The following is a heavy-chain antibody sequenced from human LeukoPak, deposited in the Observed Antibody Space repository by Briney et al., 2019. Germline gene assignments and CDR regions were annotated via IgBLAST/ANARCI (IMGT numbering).Heavy chain of an antibody. CDR2: IYYSGST. D-gene: IGHD3-10*01. J-gene: IGHJ4*02. CDR3: ARGVSTMVRGVIIPLDY. CDR1: GGSISSYY. Sequence: SETLSLTCTVSGGSISSYYWSWIRQPPGKGLEWIGYIYYSGSTNYNPSLKSRVAISVDTSKNQFPLKLSSVTAADTAVYYCARGVSTMVRGVIIPLDYWGQGTLVTVSS. V-gene: IGHV4-59*12.